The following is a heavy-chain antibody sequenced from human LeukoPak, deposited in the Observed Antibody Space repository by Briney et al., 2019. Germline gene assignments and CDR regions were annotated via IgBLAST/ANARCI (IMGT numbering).Heavy chain of an antibody. Sequence: GGSLRLSCVASGFTFSGYGMHWVRQAPGKGLEWVAIISFDGRNKYYGDSVKGRFTISRDNSKNTLYLQMNSLKTEDTAVYYCTTEALLRYFDWLLYFGMDVWGQGTTVTVSS. J-gene: IGHJ6*02. V-gene: IGHV3-30*03. CDR3: TTEALLRYFDWLLYFGMDV. CDR1: GFTFSGYG. CDR2: ISFDGRNK. D-gene: IGHD3-9*01.